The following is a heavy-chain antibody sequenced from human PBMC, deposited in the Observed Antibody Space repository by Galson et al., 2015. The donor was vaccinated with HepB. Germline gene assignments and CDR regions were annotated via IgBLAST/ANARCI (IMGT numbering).Heavy chain of an antibody. CDR1: GYTFTGYY. CDR3: ASMGGDYDHSYYYYMDV. J-gene: IGHJ6*03. CDR2: INPNSGGT. V-gene: IGHV1-2*06. D-gene: IGHD4-17*01. Sequence: SVKVSCKASGYTFTGYYMHWVRQAPGQGLEWMGRINPNSGGTNYAQKFQGRVTMTRDTSISTAYMELSRLGSDDTAVYYCASMGGDYDHSYYYYMDVWGKGTTVTVSS.